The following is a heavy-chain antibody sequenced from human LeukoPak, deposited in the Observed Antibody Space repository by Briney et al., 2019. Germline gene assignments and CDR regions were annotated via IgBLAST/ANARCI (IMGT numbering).Heavy chain of an antibody. J-gene: IGHJ4*02. V-gene: IGHV4-34*01. D-gene: IGHD6-13*01. Sequence: SETLSLTCAVYGGSFSGYYWSWIRQPPGKGLEWIGEINHSGSTNYNPSLKSRVTISVDTSKNQFSLKLSSVTAADTAVYYCARGQQVQDYWGQGTLVTVSS. CDR2: INHSGST. CDR3: ARGQQVQDY. CDR1: GGSFSGYY.